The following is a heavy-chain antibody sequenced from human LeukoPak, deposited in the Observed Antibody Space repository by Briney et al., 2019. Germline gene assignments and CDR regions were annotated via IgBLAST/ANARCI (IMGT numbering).Heavy chain of an antibody. Sequence: QPGGSLRLSCVASGFTFDDYDMHWVRQAPGKGLEWVAFINWNGDNSHYADSVKGRFTISRDNSKNSLFLQMSGLRIEDTALYYCATNYNYWGRGTLSPSPQ. CDR3: ATNYNY. V-gene: IGHV3-43*01. J-gene: IGHJ4*02. CDR1: GFTFDDYD. CDR2: INWNGDNS.